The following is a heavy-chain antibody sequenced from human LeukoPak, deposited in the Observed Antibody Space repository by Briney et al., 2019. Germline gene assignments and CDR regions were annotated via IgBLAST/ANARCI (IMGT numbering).Heavy chain of an antibody. Sequence: GASVKVSCKASGYTFTGYYMHWVRQAPGQGIEWMGWINPNSGGINYAQKFQGRVTMTSDTSISTAYMELSRLRSDDTAVYYCARDPRYSYGNFDYWGQGTLVTVSS. CDR2: INPNSGGI. V-gene: IGHV1-2*02. CDR1: GYTFTGYY. J-gene: IGHJ4*02. D-gene: IGHD5-18*01. CDR3: ARDPRYSYGNFDY.